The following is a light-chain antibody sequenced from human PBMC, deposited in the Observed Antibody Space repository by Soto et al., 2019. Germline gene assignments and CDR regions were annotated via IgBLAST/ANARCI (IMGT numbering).Light chain of an antibody. J-gene: IGLJ1*01. CDR2: EVS. CDR3: SSYAGTNNLGV. CDR1: SSDVGGYNY. V-gene: IGLV2-8*01. Sequence: QSVLTQPPSASGSPGQSVTISCTGTSSDVGGYNYVSWYQQHPGKAPKLMIYEVSKRPSGVPDRFSGSKSGNTASLTVSGLQAVDDADYYCSSYAGTNNLGVFGTGTKLTVL.